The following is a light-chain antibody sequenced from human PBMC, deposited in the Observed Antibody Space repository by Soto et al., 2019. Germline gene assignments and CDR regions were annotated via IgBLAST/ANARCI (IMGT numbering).Light chain of an antibody. CDR2: DVS. J-gene: IGLJ1*01. V-gene: IGLV2-11*01. CDR3: CSYAGTYTYV. CDR1: SSVVGGYNY. Sequence: QSVLTQPRSVSGSPGQSVTISCTGTSSVVGGYNYVSWYQRHPGKAPKLMIYDVSERPSGVPDRFSASKSGNTASLTISGLQAEDEADYYCCSYAGTYTYVFATGTKVTVL.